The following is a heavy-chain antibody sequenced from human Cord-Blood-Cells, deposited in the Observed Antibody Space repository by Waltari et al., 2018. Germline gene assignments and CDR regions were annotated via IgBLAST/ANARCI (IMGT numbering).Heavy chain of an antibody. CDR3: ARGRAGTTYS. Sequence: QVQLVESGGGVVQPGRSLRLSCAASGFTFSSYAMHWVRQAPGKGLEWVAGISYDGSNKYYADSVKGRFTISRDNSKNTLYLQMNFLRAEDTAVYYCARGRAGTTYSWGQGTLVTVSS. CDR1: GFTFSSYA. V-gene: IGHV3-30-3*01. J-gene: IGHJ4*02. CDR2: ISYDGSNK. D-gene: IGHD1-7*01.